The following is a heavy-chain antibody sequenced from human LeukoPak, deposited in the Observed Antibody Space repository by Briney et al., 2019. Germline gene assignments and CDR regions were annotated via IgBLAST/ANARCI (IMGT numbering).Heavy chain of an antibody. CDR1: GFTFSTYA. J-gene: IGHJ4*02. CDR3: ARDLTGVGDY. CDR2: ITSNGGTT. D-gene: IGHD3-9*01. Sequence: GGSLRLSCAASGFTFSTYAMHWVRQAPGKGLEYVSSITSNGGTTYYGISVKDRFTISRDNSKNTLYLQTGSLRAEDTAVYYCARDLTGVGDYWGQGTLVTVSS. V-gene: IGHV3-64*01.